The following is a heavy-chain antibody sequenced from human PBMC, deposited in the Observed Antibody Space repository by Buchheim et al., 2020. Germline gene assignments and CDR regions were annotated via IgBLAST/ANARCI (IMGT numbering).Heavy chain of an antibody. CDR2: IRGSGGST. V-gene: IGHV3-23*01. J-gene: IGHJ4*02. Sequence: EVQLLESGGGLVQPGGSLRLSCAASGFTFSSYAMSWVRQAPGKGLEWVAAIRGSGGSTYYTDSVKGRFTISRDNSKNTLYLQMNSLRAEDTAVYYCAKSLMAPPRAVRGVPVDYWGQGTL. CDR1: GFTFSSYA. D-gene: IGHD3-10*01. CDR3: AKSLMAPPRAVRGVPVDY.